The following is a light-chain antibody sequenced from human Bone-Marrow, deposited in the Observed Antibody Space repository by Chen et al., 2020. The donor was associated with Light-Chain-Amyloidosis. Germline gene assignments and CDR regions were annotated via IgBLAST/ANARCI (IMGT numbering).Light chain of an antibody. J-gene: IGLJ3*02. CDR1: NIGSTS. CDR3: QVWDRSSDRPV. Sequence: SYVLTQPSSVSVAPGQTVTIACGGNNIGSTSVHWYQQTPGQAPLLVVYDDSDRPSGIPERLSGSNSGNTATLTISRVEAGDEADYYCQVWDRSSDRPVLGGGTKLTVL. V-gene: IGLV3-21*02. CDR2: DDS.